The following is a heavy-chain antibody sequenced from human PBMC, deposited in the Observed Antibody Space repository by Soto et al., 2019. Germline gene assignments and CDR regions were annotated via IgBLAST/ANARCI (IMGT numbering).Heavy chain of an antibody. D-gene: IGHD5-12*01. CDR2: IFSSGST. Sequence: SETLSLTCTVSGGSINTFYWSWVRQPAGKGLEWIGRIFSSGSTSFNPSLESRVAMSVDTSKNHFSLNLSSVTTADMAVYYCAREGSYSAYNFAHGIQLWSFDFWGQGALVTVS. J-gene: IGHJ4*02. CDR3: AREGSYSAYNFAHGIQLWSFDF. CDR1: GGSINTFY. V-gene: IGHV4-4*07.